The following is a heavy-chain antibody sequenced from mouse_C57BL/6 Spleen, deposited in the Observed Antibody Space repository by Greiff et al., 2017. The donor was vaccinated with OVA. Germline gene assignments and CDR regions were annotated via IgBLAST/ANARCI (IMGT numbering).Heavy chain of an antibody. CDR1: GYSFTDYN. Sequence: EVQLQQSGPELVKPGASVKISCKASGYSFTDYNMNWVKQSHGKSLEWIGVINPNYGTTSYNQKFKGKATLTVDQSSSTAYMQLNSLTSEDSAVSYVARDRQYGNYADFDYWGQGTTLTVSS. D-gene: IGHD2-1*01. CDR3: ARDRQYGNYADFDY. J-gene: IGHJ2*01. V-gene: IGHV1-39*01. CDR2: INPNYGTT.